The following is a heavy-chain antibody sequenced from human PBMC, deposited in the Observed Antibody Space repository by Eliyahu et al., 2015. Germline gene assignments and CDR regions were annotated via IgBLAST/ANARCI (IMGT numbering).Heavy chain of an antibody. D-gene: IGHD5-24*01. CDR2: IYTSGST. CDR1: GGSXSSYY. J-gene: IGHJ2*01. V-gene: IGHV4-4*09. Sequence: QVQLQESGPGLVKPSETLSLTCTVXGGSXSSYYWSWIRQPPGKGLEWIGYIYTSGSTNYNPSLKSRVTISVDTSKNQFSLKLSSVTAADTAVYYCARKGGYKSSRYFDLWGRGTLVTVSS. CDR3: ARKGGYKSSRYFDL.